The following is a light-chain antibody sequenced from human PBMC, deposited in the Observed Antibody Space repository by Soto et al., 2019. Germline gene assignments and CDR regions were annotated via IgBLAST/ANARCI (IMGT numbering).Light chain of an antibody. CDR2: GAS. J-gene: IGKJ2*01. Sequence: EIVLTQSPGTLSLSPGERATLSCRASQSVNSFYLAWYQQKPGQAPRLLIYGASTRATGIPDRFSGSGSGTDFTLTINRLEPEDFAVSYCQQYGTSPPMYTFGQGTKLEIK. CDR1: QSVNSFY. CDR3: QQYGTSPPMYT. V-gene: IGKV3-20*01.